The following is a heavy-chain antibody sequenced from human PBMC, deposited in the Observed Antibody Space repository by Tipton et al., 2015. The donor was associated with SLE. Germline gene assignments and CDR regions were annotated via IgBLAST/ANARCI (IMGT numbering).Heavy chain of an antibody. CDR1: GGSFSGYS. CDR3: ARDISGYSSSWFYYYSAMDV. CDR2: INHSGST. D-gene: IGHD6-13*01. J-gene: IGHJ6*02. Sequence: TLSLTCAVYGGSFSGYSWSWIRQPPGKGLEWIGEINHSGSTNYNPSLKSRVTISLDTSKNQFSLKLTSVTTADTAVYHCARDISGYSSSWFYYYSAMDVWGQGPTVTVSS. V-gene: IGHV4-34*01.